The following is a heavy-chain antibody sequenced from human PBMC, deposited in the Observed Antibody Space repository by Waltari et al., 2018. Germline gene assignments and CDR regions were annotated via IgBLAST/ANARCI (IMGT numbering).Heavy chain of an antibody. CDR1: GFSFSRHY. V-gene: IGHV3-7*01. D-gene: IGHD6-19*01. J-gene: IGHJ4*02. Sequence: EVQLVESGGGLVQPGGSLGLAWVPSGFSFSRHYIPRLRQAPGKGLEWVANIWPDGSDRNHVDSVKGRFTISRDNAQNTLYLQMNSLRAEDTAVYYCARQDISVRSCPDYWGQGTLVTVSS. CDR2: IWPDGSDR. CDR3: ARQDISVRSCPDY.